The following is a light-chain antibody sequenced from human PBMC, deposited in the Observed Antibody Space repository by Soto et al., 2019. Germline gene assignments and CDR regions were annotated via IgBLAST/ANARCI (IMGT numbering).Light chain of an antibody. Sequence: DIQVTQSPSTLSASVGDRVTITCRASQSVNTWLAWYQQKPGKAPNLLIYKASTLEGGVPLRFSGSGSGTEFPLTISSLQPDDFATYYCQQDNSYPWTFGQGTKVEIK. V-gene: IGKV1-5*03. CDR1: QSVNTW. CDR2: KAS. CDR3: QQDNSYPWT. J-gene: IGKJ1*01.